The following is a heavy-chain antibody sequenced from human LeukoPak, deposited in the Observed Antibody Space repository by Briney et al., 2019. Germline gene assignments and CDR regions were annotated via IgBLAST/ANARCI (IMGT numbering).Heavy chain of an antibody. CDR3: ARDRRDGYNVLDY. V-gene: IGHV3-48*03. J-gene: IGHJ4*02. D-gene: IGHD5-24*01. CDR1: GFTFSSYE. Sequence: GGSLRLSCAASGFTFSSYEMNWVRQAPGKGLEWVSYISSSGSTIYYADSVKGRFTISRDNAKNSLYLQMNSLSAEDTAIYYCARDRRDGYNVLDYWGQGTLVTVSS. CDR2: ISSSGSTI.